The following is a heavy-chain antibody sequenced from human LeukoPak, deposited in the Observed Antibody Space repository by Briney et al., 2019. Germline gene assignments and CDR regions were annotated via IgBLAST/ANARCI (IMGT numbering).Heavy chain of an antibody. D-gene: IGHD6-25*01. V-gene: IGHV4-61*08. Sequence: SQTLSLTCAVSGGSISSGGYSWSWIRQPPGKGLEWIGYIFYSGSTNHNPSLKSRVTISVDTSKNQFSLKLSSVAAADTAVYYCARDRGAAESKEFDYWGQGTLVTVSS. CDR1: GGSISSGGYS. CDR2: IFYSGST. CDR3: ARDRGAAESKEFDY. J-gene: IGHJ4*02.